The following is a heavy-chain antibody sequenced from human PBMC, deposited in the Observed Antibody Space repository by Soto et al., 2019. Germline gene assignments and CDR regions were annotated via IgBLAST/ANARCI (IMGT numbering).Heavy chain of an antibody. CDR2: IYPRDSDT. Sequence: GVSLKISCRVSGDRFTSYWSGWVRQMPGKGLEWMGIIYPRDSDTRYSPSFQGQVTISADKSISTAYLQWSSLKASDTAMYYCARGTFHDAFDSWVQGTMVTVSS. CDR1: GDRFTSYW. V-gene: IGHV5-51*01. D-gene: IGHD1-1*01. CDR3: ARGTFHDAFDS. J-gene: IGHJ3*02.